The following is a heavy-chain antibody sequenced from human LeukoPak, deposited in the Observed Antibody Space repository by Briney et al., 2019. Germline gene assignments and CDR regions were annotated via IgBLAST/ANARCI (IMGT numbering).Heavy chain of an antibody. CDR1: GFTFSSYS. Sequence: GGSLRLSCAASGFTFSSYSMNWVRQAPGKGLEWVSSISSSSSYIYYADSVKGRFTISRDNAKNSLYLQMNSLRAEDTAVYYCARQQWPVRGCRDYWGQGTLVTVSS. CDR2: ISSSSSYI. V-gene: IGHV3-21*01. D-gene: IGHD6-19*01. J-gene: IGHJ4*02. CDR3: ARQQWPVRGCRDY.